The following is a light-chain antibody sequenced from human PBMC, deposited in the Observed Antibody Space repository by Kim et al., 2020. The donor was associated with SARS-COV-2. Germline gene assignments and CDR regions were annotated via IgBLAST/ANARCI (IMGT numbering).Light chain of an antibody. CDR1: SGNSSYA. CDR3: QTWGTGIRV. CDR2: LNSYGSH. V-gene: IGLV4-69*01. J-gene: IGLJ3*02. Sequence: ASVKLTCTLSSGNSSYAIAWHQQQPEKGPRYLMKLNSYGSHSKGDGIPDRFSGSSSGAERYLTISSLQSEDEADYYCQTWGTGIRVFGGGTKLTVL.